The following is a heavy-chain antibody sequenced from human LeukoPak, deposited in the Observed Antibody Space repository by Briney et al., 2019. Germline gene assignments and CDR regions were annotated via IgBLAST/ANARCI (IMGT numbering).Heavy chain of an antibody. D-gene: IGHD4-17*01. V-gene: IGHV4-39*01. CDR3: ARFFKGGDNGDYSDY. CDR2: VYYSGST. CDR1: DGDIYTSPYY. J-gene: IGHJ4*02. Sequence: AETLSLTCTFSDGDIYTSPYYWGRIRQTPGKGLEWIGSVYYSGSTYYNPSLKSRVTISIDTSKKQFSLKVNSVTAADTAVYYCARFFKGGDNGDYSDYGGQGTLVTVSS.